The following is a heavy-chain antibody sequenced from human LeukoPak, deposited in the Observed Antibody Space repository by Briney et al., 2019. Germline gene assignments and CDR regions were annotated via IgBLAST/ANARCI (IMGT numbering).Heavy chain of an antibody. Sequence: PGGSLRLSCAASGFTFSSYGMSWVRQAPGKGLEWVSAISDGGGNTFYADSVKGRFTISRDTSKNTLYLQMNSLRAEDTAVYYCAQDEGFSWHVWWDHWGQGTLVTVSS. D-gene: IGHD3-16*01. CDR1: GFTFSSYG. CDR3: AQDEGFSWHVWWDH. CDR2: ISDGGGNT. J-gene: IGHJ4*02. V-gene: IGHV3-23*01.